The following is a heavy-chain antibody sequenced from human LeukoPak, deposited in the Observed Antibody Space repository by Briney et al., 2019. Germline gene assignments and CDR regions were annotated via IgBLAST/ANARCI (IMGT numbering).Heavy chain of an antibody. J-gene: IGHJ3*02. CDR2: IHYNGNT. CDR1: GGSIRSFDNY. D-gene: IGHD4-17*01. V-gene: IGHV4-39*07. Sequence: SETLSLTCTVSGGSIRSFDNYWVWIRQPPGKGLEWIGGIHYNGNTYYYPSLKSRVTISVDTSKNQFSLRLSSVTAADTAVYYCARNTAGGLLTLTVTDQSGAFDIWGQGTMVTVSS. CDR3: ARNTAGGLLTLTVTDQSGAFDI.